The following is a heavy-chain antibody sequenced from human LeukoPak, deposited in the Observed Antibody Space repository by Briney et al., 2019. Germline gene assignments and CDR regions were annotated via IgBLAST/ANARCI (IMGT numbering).Heavy chain of an antibody. J-gene: IGHJ1*01. CDR1: GFTFISYW. CDR3: VKDFDIYCSGGTCYSPEYFQH. Sequence: SGGSLRLSCAASGFTFISYWMHWVRQAPGKGLVWVSRINSDGSTTSYAASVKGRFTISRDNSKNTLYLQMSSLRAEDTAVYYCVKDFDIYCSGGTCYSPEYFQHWGQGTLVTVSS. V-gene: IGHV3-74*01. D-gene: IGHD2-15*01. CDR2: INSDGSTT.